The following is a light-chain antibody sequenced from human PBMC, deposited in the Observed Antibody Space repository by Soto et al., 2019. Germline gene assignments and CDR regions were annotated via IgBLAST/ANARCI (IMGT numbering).Light chain of an antibody. CDR2: EVS. CDR1: SSDVGGYKF. V-gene: IGLV2-14*01. CDR3: TSYTSSTTWV. Sequence: QSALTQHASVSGSPGQSITISCTGTSSDVGGYKFVSWYQQHPGKAPRLMIYEVSNRPSGVSNRFSGSKSGNTASLTISGLQAEDEGDYYCTSYTSSTTWVFGGGTKLTVL. J-gene: IGLJ3*02.